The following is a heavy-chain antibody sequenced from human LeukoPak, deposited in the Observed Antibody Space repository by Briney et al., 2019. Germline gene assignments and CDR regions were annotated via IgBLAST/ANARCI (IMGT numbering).Heavy chain of an antibody. CDR2: INHSGST. V-gene: IGHV4-34*01. CDR1: GGSFSGYY. D-gene: IGHD5-24*01. CDR3: ARWIPLRWLQFGDAFDI. J-gene: IGHJ3*02. Sequence: SETLSLTCAVYGGSFSGYYWSWIRQPPGKGLEWIGEINHSGSTNYNPSLKSRVTISVDTSKNQFSLKLSSVTAADTAVYYCARWIPLRWLQFGDAFDIWGQGTMVTVSS.